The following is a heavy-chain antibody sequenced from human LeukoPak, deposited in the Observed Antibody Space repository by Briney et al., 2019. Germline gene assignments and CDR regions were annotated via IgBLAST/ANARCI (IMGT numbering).Heavy chain of an antibody. V-gene: IGHV3-53*01. CDR2: IYSGGST. Sequence: GGSLRLCCAASGFSVSSNYMRWVPQAPGKGLEWGSVIYSGGSTYYADSVKGRFTISRDNSKNTLYLQMNSLRAEDTAVYYCAREGHGSGSYWDYWGQGTLVTVSS. J-gene: IGHJ4*02. CDR3: AREGHGSGSYWDY. D-gene: IGHD3-10*01. CDR1: GFSVSSNY.